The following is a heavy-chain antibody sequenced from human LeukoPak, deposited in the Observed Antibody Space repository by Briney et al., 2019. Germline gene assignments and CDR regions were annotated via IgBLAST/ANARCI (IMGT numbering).Heavy chain of an antibody. J-gene: IGHJ3*02. V-gene: IGHV3-64*01. CDR2: ISSNGGST. Sequence: GGSLRLSCAASGFTFSSYAMHWVRQAPGKGLEYVSAISSNGGSTYYANSVKGRFTISRDNSKNTLYLQMGSLRAEDMAVYYCARVILRLPGHDAFDIWGQGTMVTVSS. CDR1: GFTFSSYA. CDR3: ARVILRLPGHDAFDI. D-gene: IGHD5-12*01.